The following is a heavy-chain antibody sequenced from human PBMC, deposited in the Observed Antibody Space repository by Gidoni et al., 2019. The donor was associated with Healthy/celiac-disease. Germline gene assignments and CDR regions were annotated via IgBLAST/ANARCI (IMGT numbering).Heavy chain of an antibody. CDR1: GGTSSSYA. V-gene: IGHV1-69*04. J-gene: IGHJ4*02. Sequence: QVQLVQSGAEVKKPGSSVKVSCKVSGGTSSSYAISWVRQAPGQGLEWMGRIIPILGVANYAQKFQGRVTITADKSTSTAYMELSSLRSEDTAVYYCARAPYYYDSSGRGAFDYWGQGTLVTVSS. CDR2: IIPILGVA. D-gene: IGHD3-22*01. CDR3: ARAPYYYDSSGRGAFDY.